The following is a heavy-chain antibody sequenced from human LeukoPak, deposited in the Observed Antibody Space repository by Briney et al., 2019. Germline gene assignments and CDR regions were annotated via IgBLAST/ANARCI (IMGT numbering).Heavy chain of an antibody. CDR2: ISGYNGNT. CDR3: ARDPGHTYGPYYFDY. Sequence: ASVKVSCKASGGTFSSYAISWVRQAPGQGLEWMGWISGYNGNTNNAQKFQGRVTMTKDTSTTTAYMELRSLRSDDTAVYYCARDPGHTYGPYYFDYWGQGTLVTVSS. J-gene: IGHJ4*02. D-gene: IGHD5-18*01. CDR1: GGTFSSYA. V-gene: IGHV1-18*01.